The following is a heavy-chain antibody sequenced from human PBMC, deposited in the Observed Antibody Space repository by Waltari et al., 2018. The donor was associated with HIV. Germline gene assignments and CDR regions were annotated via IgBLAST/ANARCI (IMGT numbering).Heavy chain of an antibody. D-gene: IGHD2-15*01. Sequence: QVHLQQSGAGLLKPSETLSLTCTVSGGSFSGYYWSWIRQPPRQGLEWIGEVNHSGNINYNSSLKSRLIISVDTSKGQFSLRLKSVTAADTAVYYCSREGYGGNPANNFDFWGQGTLVSVSS. CDR2: VNHSGNI. V-gene: IGHV4-34*01. CDR3: SREGYGGNPANNFDF. CDR1: GGSFSGYY. J-gene: IGHJ4*02.